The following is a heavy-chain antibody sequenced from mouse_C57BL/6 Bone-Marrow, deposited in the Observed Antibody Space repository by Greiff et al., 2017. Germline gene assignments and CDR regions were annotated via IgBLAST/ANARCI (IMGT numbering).Heavy chain of an antibody. J-gene: IGHJ1*03. D-gene: IGHD1-1*01. V-gene: IGHV5-6*02. CDR2: ISSGGSNT. CDR1: GFTFSSYG. Sequence: EVNVVESGGDLVKPGGSLKLSCAASGFTFSSYGMSWVRQTPDKRLEWVATISSGGSNTDYPDSVKGRFTISRDNAKNTLYLQMSRLKSEDTAMYYGAGRGYGRDWYFDVWGTGTTVTVSS. CDR3: AGRGYGRDWYFDV.